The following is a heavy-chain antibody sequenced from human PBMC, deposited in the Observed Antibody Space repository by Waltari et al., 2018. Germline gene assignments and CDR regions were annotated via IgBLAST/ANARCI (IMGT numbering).Heavy chain of an antibody. Sequence: QLQLQESGPGLVKPSETLSLTCTVSGGSMNGYYWGWIRQSPGKGLVCIGSVFYTGTTYYKPSLKSRLTISIDTSKNQFSLRLASVTAADTAVYYCARDDTAAADWFDPWGQGTLVTVSS. J-gene: IGHJ5*02. V-gene: IGHV4-39*02. CDR1: GGSMNGYY. CDR2: VFYTGTT. CDR3: ARDDTAAADWFDP. D-gene: IGHD6-13*01.